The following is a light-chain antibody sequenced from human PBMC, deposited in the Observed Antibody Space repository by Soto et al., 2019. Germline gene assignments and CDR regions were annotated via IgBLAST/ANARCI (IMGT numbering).Light chain of an antibody. CDR1: QSVSSSY. CDR3: QQYGSSLTWT. V-gene: IGKV3-20*01. Sequence: EIVLTQSPGTLSLSPGERATLSCRASQSVSSSYLAWYQQQPGQAPRLLIYGTSSRATGIPDRFSGSGSGTDFTLTISRLEPEDVAVYYCQQYGSSLTWTFGQGTKVDIK. CDR2: GTS. J-gene: IGKJ1*01.